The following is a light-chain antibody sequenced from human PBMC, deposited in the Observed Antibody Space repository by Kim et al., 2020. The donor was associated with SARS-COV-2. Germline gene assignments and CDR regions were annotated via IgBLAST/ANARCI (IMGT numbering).Light chain of an antibody. CDR1: SIDVGGYDF. J-gene: IGLJ2*01. V-gene: IGLV2-8*01. CDR2: EVN. Sequence: GQSVTISCTGTSIDVGGYDFVSWYQRHPGKAPKLMIFEVNKRPSGVPSRFSGSKYYNTATLTVSGLQAEDEADYYCSSYAGGNNVIFGGGTKVTVL. CDR3: SSYAGGNNVI.